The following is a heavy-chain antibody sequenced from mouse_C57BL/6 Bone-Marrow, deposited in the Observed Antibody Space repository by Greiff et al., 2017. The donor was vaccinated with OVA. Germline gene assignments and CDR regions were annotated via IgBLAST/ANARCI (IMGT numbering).Heavy chain of an antibody. J-gene: IGHJ3*01. V-gene: IGHV1-22*01. Sequence: VQLQQSGPELVKPGASVKMSCKASGYPFTDYNMHWVKQSHGKSLEWIGYINPNNGGTSYNQKFKGKATLTVNKSSSTASMELRILTSEDSAVYYCEKYPFEYDYPAWFADWGQGTPVTVSA. CDR1: GYPFTDYN. CDR2: INPNNGGT. CDR3: EKYPFEYDYPAWFAD. D-gene: IGHD2-4*01.